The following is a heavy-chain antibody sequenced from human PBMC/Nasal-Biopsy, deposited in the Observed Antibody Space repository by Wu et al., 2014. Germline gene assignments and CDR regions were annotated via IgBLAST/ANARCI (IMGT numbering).Heavy chain of an antibody. J-gene: IGHJ4*02. D-gene: IGHD2-15*01. CDR3: VTFGRWTNRLDF. V-gene: IGHV1-2*02. CDR2: MNDDSGNT. Sequence: KVSCKASGFIVNNYYIHWVRQAPGQGLEWMGRMNDDSGNTIYAQQFQGRVTMTRDTSTSTAYMELRRLTSDDAARYYCVTFGRWTNRLDFWGQGTQVIVTS. CDR1: GFIVNNYY.